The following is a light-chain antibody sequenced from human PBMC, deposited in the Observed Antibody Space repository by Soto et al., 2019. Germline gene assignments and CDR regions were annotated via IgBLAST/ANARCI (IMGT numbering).Light chain of an antibody. CDR1: QSISSY. CDR2: AAS. CDR3: QQSYSTLT. J-gene: IGKJ3*01. V-gene: IGKV1-39*01. Sequence: DIQMTQSPSSLSASVGDRVTITCRASQSISSYLNWYQQKPGKAPKLLIYAASSLQSGVPSRFSGSGSGTDFTLTISSLQPEEFATYYCQQSYSTLTFGPGTKVDI.